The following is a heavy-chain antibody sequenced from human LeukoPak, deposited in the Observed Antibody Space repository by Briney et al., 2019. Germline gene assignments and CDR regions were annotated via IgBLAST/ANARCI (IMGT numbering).Heavy chain of an antibody. Sequence: GGSLRLSCAASGFTFSSYEMNWVRQAPGKGLEWASYISSSGSTIYYADSVKGRFTISRDNAKNSLYLQMNSLRAEDTAVYYCARDNHAWGATYAFDIWGQGTMVTVSS. CDR2: ISSSGSTI. V-gene: IGHV3-48*03. J-gene: IGHJ3*02. CDR3: ARDNHAWGATYAFDI. CDR1: GFTFSSYE. D-gene: IGHD1-26*01.